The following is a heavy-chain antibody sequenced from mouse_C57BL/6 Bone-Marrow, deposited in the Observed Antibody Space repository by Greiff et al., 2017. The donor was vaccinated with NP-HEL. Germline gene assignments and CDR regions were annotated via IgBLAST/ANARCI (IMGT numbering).Heavy chain of an antibody. V-gene: IGHV1-7*01. J-gene: IGHJ2*01. CDR2: INPSSGYT. D-gene: IGHD2-4*01. Sequence: VQLVESGAELAKPGASVKLSCKASGYTFTSYWMHWVKQRPGQGLEWIGYINPSSGYTKYNQKFKDKATLTADKSSSTAYMQLSSLTYEDSAVYYCARYCDYDVPYFDYWGQGTTLTVSS. CDR3: ARYCDYDVPYFDY. CDR1: GYTFTSYW.